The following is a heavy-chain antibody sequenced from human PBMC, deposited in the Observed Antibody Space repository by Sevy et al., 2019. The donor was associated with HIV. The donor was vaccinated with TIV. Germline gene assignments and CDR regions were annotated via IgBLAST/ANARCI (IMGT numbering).Heavy chain of an antibody. CDR1: GGIFKSYG. J-gene: IGHJ4*02. V-gene: IGHV1-69*13. Sequence: ASVKVSCKASGGIFKSYGISWVRQAPGQGLEWMGGIIPILNTVHYAQKFQGRVTITADESTKTAYMELSSLRSEDTAVYYCVRGGGNGWNYFDYWGQETLVTVSS. CDR3: VRGGGNGWNYFDY. CDR2: IIPILNTV. D-gene: IGHD6-19*01.